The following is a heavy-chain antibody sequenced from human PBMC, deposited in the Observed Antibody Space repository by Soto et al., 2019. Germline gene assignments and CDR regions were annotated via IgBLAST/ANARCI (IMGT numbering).Heavy chain of an antibody. D-gene: IGHD1-26*01. CDR2: IRGSGATT. Sequence: GGSLRFSXAPSGFIFSSYGMSWVRQSPGRGLECVSGIRGSGATTYYADSVKARFTISRDNSKTTRYCERNSLKAGAPPGTSFANVVVEWELLNGFDSWGQGTPVTVSS. V-gene: IGHV3-23*01. J-gene: IGHJ5*01. CDR3: ANVVVEWELLNGFDS. CDR1: GFIFSSYG.